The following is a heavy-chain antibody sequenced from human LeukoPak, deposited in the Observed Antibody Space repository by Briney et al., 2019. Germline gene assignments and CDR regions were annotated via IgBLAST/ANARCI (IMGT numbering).Heavy chain of an antibody. D-gene: IGHD1-14*01. CDR2: IYYSGST. J-gene: IGHJ4*02. CDR3: ARGGSVTYRIDY. Sequence: SETLSLTCTVSGGSISSSSYYCGWIRQPPGKGLEWIGSIYYSGSTYYNPSLKSRVTISVDTSKNQFSLNLSSVTAADTAVYYCARGGSVTYRIDYWGQGTLVTVSS. CDR1: GGSISSSSYY. V-gene: IGHV4-39*01.